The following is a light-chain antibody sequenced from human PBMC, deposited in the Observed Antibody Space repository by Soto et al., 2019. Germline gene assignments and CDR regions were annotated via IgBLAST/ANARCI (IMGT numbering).Light chain of an antibody. J-gene: IGKJ2*01. CDR3: QQYYSTPYT. CDR2: WAS. Sequence: DIVMTQSPDSLAVSLGERATINCKSSQSLLYSSNNKNYLVWYQQKPGQPPKLLIYWASTRESGVPVRFSGSGSGTDFTLTISSLQAEDVAVYYCQQYYSTPYTFGQGTKLEIK. V-gene: IGKV4-1*01. CDR1: QSLLYSSNNKNY.